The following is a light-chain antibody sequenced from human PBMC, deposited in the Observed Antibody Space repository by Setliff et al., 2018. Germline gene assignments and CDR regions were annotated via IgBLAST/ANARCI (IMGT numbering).Light chain of an antibody. Sequence: QAVVTQPASLSASPGASASPTCTLRSGINVGNCKIFWYKQKPGSPPQFLLRYTSDSDKHQGSRVPSRFSGSKDASANAGILVISGLQSEDEADYYCMIWYSGAYVFGSGTSHRP. CDR2: YTSDSDK. J-gene: IGLJ1*01. V-gene: IGLV5-45*01. CDR1: SGINVGNCK. CDR3: MIWYSGAYV.